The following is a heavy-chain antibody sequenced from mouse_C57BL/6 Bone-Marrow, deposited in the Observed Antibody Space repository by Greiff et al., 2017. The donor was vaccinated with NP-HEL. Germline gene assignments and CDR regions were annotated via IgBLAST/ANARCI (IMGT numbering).Heavy chain of an antibody. CDR2: IDPENGDT. D-gene: IGHD2-5*01. CDR3: TILYYSNPDY. CDR1: GFNIKDDY. V-gene: IGHV14-4*01. Sequence: VQLKESGAELVRPGASVKLSCTASGFNIKDDYMHWVKQRPEQGLEWIGWIDPENGDTEYASKFQGKATITADTSSNTAYLQLSSLTSEDTAVYYCTILYYSNPDYWGQGTTLTVSS. J-gene: IGHJ2*01.